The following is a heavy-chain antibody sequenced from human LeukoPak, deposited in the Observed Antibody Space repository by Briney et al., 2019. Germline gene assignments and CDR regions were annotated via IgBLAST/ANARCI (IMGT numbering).Heavy chain of an antibody. V-gene: IGHV4-61*02. Sequence: SETLSLTCTVSGGSISSSSYYWSWIRQPAGKGLEWIGRIYTSGSTNYNPSLKSRVTMSVDTSKNQFSLKLSSATAADTAVYYCATASPKIAAAGTLSYWGQGTLVTVSS. CDR2: IYTSGST. CDR3: ATASPKIAAAGTLSY. J-gene: IGHJ4*02. CDR1: GGSISSSSYY. D-gene: IGHD6-13*01.